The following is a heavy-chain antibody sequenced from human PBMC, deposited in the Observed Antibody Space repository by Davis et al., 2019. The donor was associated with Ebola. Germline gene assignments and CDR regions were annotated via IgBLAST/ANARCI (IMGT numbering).Heavy chain of an antibody. V-gene: IGHV3-21*01. D-gene: IGHD2-8*02. CDR1: GFTFSSYS. CDR2: ISSSSSYI. J-gene: IGHJ4*02. CDR3: ARGQYCTGGVCYGLDY. Sequence: GESLKISCAASGFTFSSYSMNWVRQAPGKGLEWVSSISSSSSYIYYADSVKGRFTISRDNAKNSLYLQMNSLRAEDTAVYYCARGQYCTGGVCYGLDYWGQGTLVTVSS.